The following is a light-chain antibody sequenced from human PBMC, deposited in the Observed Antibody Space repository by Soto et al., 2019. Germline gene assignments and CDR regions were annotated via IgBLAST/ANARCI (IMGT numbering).Light chain of an antibody. CDR2: GAS. CDR1: QSVSSSY. CDR3: QQYGSSPLFT. Sequence: EIVLTQSPGTLSLSPGERATLSCRASQSVSSSYLAWYQQKPGQAPRLLIYGASSRATGIPDRFSGSGPGTAFTLTISRLEPEDFAVYYCQQYGSSPLFTFGPGTKVDIK. V-gene: IGKV3-20*01. J-gene: IGKJ3*01.